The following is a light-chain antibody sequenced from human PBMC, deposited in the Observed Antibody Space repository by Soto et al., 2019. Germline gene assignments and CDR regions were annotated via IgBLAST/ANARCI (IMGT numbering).Light chain of an antibody. CDR3: QHYNSVSPLT. V-gene: IGKV1-5*01. CDR1: QSISSW. J-gene: IGKJ4*01. Sequence: EIPMTYTTTSVSPPVGDIVSITCRASQSISSWLAWYQQKPGKAPKLLMFDTFSLESGVPSRFSGSRSGTEFTLTISILQPHDYAAYYFQHYNSVSPLTFGGGTKVDIK. CDR2: DTF.